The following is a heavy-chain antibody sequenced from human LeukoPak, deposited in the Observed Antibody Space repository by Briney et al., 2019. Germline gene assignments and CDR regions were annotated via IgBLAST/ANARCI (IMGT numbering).Heavy chain of an antibody. J-gene: IGHJ4*02. CDR2: ISSSSSSI. D-gene: IGHD1-26*01. CDR3: AREKVGSWTFDY. CDR1: GFTFSSYS. V-gene: IGHV3-48*01. Sequence: GGSLRLSCAASGFTFSSYSMNWVRQAPGKGLEWVSCISSSSSSIYYADSVKGRFTISRDNAKNSVYLQVNSLRAEDTAVYYCAREKVGSWTFDYWGQGTLVTVSS.